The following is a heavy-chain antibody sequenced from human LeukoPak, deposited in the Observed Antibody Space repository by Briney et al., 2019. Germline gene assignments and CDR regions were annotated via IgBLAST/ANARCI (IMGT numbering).Heavy chain of an antibody. V-gene: IGHV4-39*01. CDR3: ARRVYYYDSSGYLNDAFDI. CDR2: IYYSGST. Sequence: SETLSLTCTVSGGSISSSSYYWGWIRQPPGKGLEWIGSIYYSGSTYYNPSLKSRVTISVDTSKNQFSLKLSSVTAADTAVYYCARRVYYYDSSGYLNDAFDIWGQGTMVTVSS. J-gene: IGHJ3*02. D-gene: IGHD3-22*01. CDR1: GGSISSSSYY.